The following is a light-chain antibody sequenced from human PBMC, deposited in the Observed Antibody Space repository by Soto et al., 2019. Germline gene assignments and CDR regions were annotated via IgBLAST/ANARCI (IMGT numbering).Light chain of an antibody. CDR3: QQCDSSPWT. CDR2: GAS. V-gene: IGKV3-20*01. J-gene: IGKJ1*01. Sequence: ETVLTQSPGTLSLSPGERATLSCRASQTIRSNYLAWNRQTPGQAPRLLIYGASNRATGIADRFSGSGSGTGFTLIISRLEPEDFGLDYCQQCDSSPWTFGQGSKVEIK. CDR1: QTIRSNY.